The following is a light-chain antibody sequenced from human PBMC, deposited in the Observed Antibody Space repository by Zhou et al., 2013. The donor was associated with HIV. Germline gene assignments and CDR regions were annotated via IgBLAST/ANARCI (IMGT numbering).Light chain of an antibody. CDR1: QSISTY. Sequence: DIQMTQSPSSLSASVGDRVTITCRASQSISTYFNWYQQKPGKAPKLLIYAASSLQSGVPSRFSGSGSATDFTLTISSLQPEDFATYYCQQTYSSPWTFGQGTKVEIK. J-gene: IGKJ1*01. CDR3: QQTYSSPWT. V-gene: IGKV1-39*01. CDR2: AAS.